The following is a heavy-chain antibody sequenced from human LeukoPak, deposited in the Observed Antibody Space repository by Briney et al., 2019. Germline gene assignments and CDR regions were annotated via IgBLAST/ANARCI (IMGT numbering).Heavy chain of an antibody. J-gene: IGHJ4*02. CDR2: IYYSGST. CDR3: SEDRGGYGDYVGTFDY. D-gene: IGHD4-17*01. V-gene: IGHV4-39*07. CDR1: GGSISSSSYY. Sequence: PSETLSLTCTVSGGSISSSSYYWGWIRQPPGKGLEWIGSIYYSGSTYYNPSLKSRVTISVDTSKNQFSLKLSSVTAADTAVYYWSEDRGGYGDYVGTFDYWGQGTLVTVSS.